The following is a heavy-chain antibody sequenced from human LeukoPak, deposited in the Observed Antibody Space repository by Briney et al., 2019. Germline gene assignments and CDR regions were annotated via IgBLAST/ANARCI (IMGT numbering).Heavy chain of an antibody. J-gene: IGHJ3*02. Sequence: VASVKVSCKASGYTFTGYYIHWVRQAPGQGLEWLGWINPGSGATNFAQKFQGRVTMTRDTSINTAYMEVRSLKSDDTAVYYCARDGNFDIWGQGTMVTVSS. V-gene: IGHV1-2*02. CDR2: INPGSGAT. CDR3: ARDGNFDI. CDR1: GYTFTGYY.